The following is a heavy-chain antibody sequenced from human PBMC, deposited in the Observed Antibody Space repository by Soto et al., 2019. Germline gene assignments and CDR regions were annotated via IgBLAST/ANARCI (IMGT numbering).Heavy chain of an antibody. CDR1: GYTFTSCG. Sequence: GASVKVSCKASGYTFTSCGISWVRQAPGQGLEWMGWISAYNGNTNYAQKLQGRVTMTTDTSTSTAYMELRSLRSDDTAVYYCGRLRYFDWLGDYYYYMDVWGKGTTVTVSS. D-gene: IGHD3-9*01. CDR3: GRLRYFDWLGDYYYYMDV. CDR2: ISAYNGNT. V-gene: IGHV1-18*01. J-gene: IGHJ6*03.